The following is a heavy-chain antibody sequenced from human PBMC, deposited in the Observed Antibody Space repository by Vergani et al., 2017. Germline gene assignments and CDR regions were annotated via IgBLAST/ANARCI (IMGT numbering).Heavy chain of an antibody. D-gene: IGHD5-18*01. J-gene: IGHJ4*02. Sequence: EVQLVESGGGVVRPGGSLRLSCAASGFTFDDYGMSWVRQAPGKGLEWGSGINWNGGSTGDADSVKGRFTISRDNSKNTLYLQMNSLRAEDTAVYYCAKVVDTAMVPFDYWGQGTLVTVSS. CDR2: INWNGGST. V-gene: IGHV3-20*04. CDR1: GFTFDDYG. CDR3: AKVVDTAMVPFDY.